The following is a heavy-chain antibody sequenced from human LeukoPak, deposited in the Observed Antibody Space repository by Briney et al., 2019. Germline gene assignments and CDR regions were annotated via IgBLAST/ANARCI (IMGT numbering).Heavy chain of an antibody. J-gene: IGHJ4*02. CDR1: GGSFSGYY. D-gene: IGHD3-10*01. CDR3: AGSITMVQGPFDY. V-gene: IGHV4-34*01. CDR2: INHSGST. Sequence: SETLSLTRAVYGGSFSGYYWSWIRQPPGKGLEWIGEINHSGSTNYNPSLKSRVTISVDTSKNQFSLKLSSVTAADTAVYYCAGSITMVQGPFDYWGQGTLVTVSS.